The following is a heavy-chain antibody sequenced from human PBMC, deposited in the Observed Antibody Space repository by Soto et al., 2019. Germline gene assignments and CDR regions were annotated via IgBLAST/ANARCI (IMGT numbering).Heavy chain of an antibody. Sequence: PGGSLRLSCAASGFTFSSYWMHWVRQAPGKGLVWVSRINSDGSSTSYADSVKGRFTISRDNAKNTLYVQMNSLRAEDTAVYYCAREGIEAPTPHRYYYYYSMDVWGKGTTVTVSS. CDR2: INSDGSST. CDR1: GFTFSSYW. CDR3: AREGIEAPTPHRYYYYYSMDV. V-gene: IGHV3-74*01. D-gene: IGHD6-13*01. J-gene: IGHJ6*03.